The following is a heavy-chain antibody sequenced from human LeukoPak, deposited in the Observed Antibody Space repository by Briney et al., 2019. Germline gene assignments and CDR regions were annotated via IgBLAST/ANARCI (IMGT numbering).Heavy chain of an antibody. V-gene: IGHV3-21*01. CDR1: GFTFSSYS. Sequence: GGSLRLSCAASGFTFSSYSMNWVRQAPGKGLEWVSSISSSSSYIYYADSVKGRFTISRDNAKNSLYLQMNSLRAEDTAVYYCARTGMSSSWYGDYWGQGTLVTVSS. CDR2: ISSSSSYI. CDR3: ARTGMSSSWYGDY. D-gene: IGHD6-13*01. J-gene: IGHJ4*02.